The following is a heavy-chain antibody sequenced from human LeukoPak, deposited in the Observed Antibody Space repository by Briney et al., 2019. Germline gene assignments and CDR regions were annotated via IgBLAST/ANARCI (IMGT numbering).Heavy chain of an antibody. CDR3: ARDKGQYGSGTRGFTWFDP. J-gene: IGHJ5*02. V-gene: IGHV3-23*01. CDR2: ISGSGGST. Sequence: GGSLRLSCAASGFTFSSYGMSWVRQAPGKGLEWVSAISGSGGSTYYADSVKGRFTISRDNAKKSLYLQMNSLRAEDSAVYYCARDKGQYGSGTRGFTWFDPWGQGTLVTVSS. D-gene: IGHD3-10*01. CDR1: GFTFSSYG.